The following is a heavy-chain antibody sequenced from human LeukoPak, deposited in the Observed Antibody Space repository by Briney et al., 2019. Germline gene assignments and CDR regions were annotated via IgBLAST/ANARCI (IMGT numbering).Heavy chain of an antibody. D-gene: IGHD4-17*01. CDR2: ITTYNNNT. CDR1: GYTFTRYS. Sequence: GASVKVSCKASGYTFTRYSVTWVRQAPGQGLEWVGWITTYNNNTKYAREVQGRVTMTTDPSTSTAYMELRSLRSDDTAVYYCARFYRERGDYIDPFDYWGQGTLVTVSS. J-gene: IGHJ4*02. CDR3: ARFYRERGDYIDPFDY. V-gene: IGHV1-18*01.